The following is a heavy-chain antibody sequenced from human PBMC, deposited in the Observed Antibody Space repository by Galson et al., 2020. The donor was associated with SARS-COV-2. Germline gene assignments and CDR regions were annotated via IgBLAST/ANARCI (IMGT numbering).Heavy chain of an antibody. V-gene: IGHV4-39*02. CDR2: IHDVGGV. CDR1: GASIKGDGYF. CDR3: GRFIAGRTIDH. Sequence: SETLSLTCNVSGASIKGDGYFWGWIRQPPGKGLECLGSIHDVGGVFYNPSVKSRATISVDTSKKHFTLRLTSLAAADTAFYYCGRFIAGRTIDHWGQGTLVTVSS. J-gene: IGHJ4*02. D-gene: IGHD2-15*01.